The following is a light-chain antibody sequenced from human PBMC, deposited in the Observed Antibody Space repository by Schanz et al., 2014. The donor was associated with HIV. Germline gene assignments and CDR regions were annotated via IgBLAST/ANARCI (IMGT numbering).Light chain of an antibody. CDR1: IYTIARRT. CDR3: AAWDVNLNGPV. J-gene: IGLJ2*01. CDR2: NDN. V-gene: IGLV1-44*01. Sequence: QSLLTQPPSASGIPGQTVTISCSGSIYTIARRTVDWYQHLPGTAPRLLIHNDNQRPSGVPDRFSGSKSGTSASLAISGLQSEDEADYYCAAWDVNLNGPVFGGGTKLTVL.